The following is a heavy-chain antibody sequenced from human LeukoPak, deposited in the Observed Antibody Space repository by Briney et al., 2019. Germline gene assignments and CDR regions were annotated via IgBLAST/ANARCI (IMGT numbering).Heavy chain of an antibody. J-gene: IGHJ4*02. D-gene: IGHD3-10*01. CDR2: INPDGSTT. V-gene: IGHV3-74*01. CDR3: AKDLHYGSADY. CDR1: GFTFSSYW. Sequence: PGGSLRLSCAASGFTFSSYWMSWVRQDPGKGLVWVSFINPDGSTTNYADSVKGRFTISRDNAKNALYLQMNSLRAEDTAVYYCAKDLHYGSADYWGQGTLVTVSS.